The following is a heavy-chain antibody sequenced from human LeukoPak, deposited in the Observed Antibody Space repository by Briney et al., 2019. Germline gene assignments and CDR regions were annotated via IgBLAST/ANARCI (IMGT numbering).Heavy chain of an antibody. CDR1: GGTFSSYA. V-gene: IGHV1-69*05. J-gene: IGHJ4*02. CDR2: FIPIFGTA. Sequence: ASVKVSCKPSGGTFSSYAISWGRQAPGQGLGWLGGFIPIFGTATYAQKFQGRVTITTDESTSTAYMELSSLRSEDTAVYYCARVAAILTGYYNFRSGAFDYWGQGTLVTVSS. CDR3: ARVAAILTGYYNFRSGAFDY. D-gene: IGHD3-9*01.